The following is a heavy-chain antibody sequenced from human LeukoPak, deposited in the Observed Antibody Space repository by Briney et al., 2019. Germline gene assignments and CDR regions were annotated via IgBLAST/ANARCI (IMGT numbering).Heavy chain of an antibody. Sequence: PGGSLRLSCAASGFTFSSYSMNWVRQAPGKGLEWVSSISSSSSYIYYADSVKGRFTISRDNAKNSLYLQMNSLRAEDTAVYYCARDFIVRIAAAGIDYWGQGTLVTVSS. D-gene: IGHD6-13*01. V-gene: IGHV3-21*01. J-gene: IGHJ4*02. CDR2: ISSSSSYI. CDR3: ARDFIVRIAAAGIDY. CDR1: GFTFSSYS.